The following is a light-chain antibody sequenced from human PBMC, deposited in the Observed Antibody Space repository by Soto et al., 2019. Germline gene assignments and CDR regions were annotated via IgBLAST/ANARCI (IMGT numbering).Light chain of an antibody. J-gene: IGKJ3*01. CDR1: QSVGRN. V-gene: IGKV3-15*01. CDR2: TAS. Sequence: EIVVTQSPGILSVSPGDRATLSCRASQSVGRNLAWYQQKPGQAPTLLIYTASTRATGLPARLPGSGSGTDFTLTISSLQSEDFAVYYCQEYSKWPLFTFGPGTRVDIK. CDR3: QEYSKWPLFT.